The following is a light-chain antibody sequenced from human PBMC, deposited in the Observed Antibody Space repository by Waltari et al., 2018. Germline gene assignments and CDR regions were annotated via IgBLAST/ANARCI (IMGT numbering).Light chain of an antibody. CDR3: QQYYDDFRT. CDR2: KAS. CDR1: QPLTGL. J-gene: IGKJ1*01. V-gene: IGKV1-5*03. Sequence: DIQLTQSPSPLSASLGDRVTLPCRASQPLTGLLAWYQQKPGIAPKLLLYKASTLERGVPSRFSGSGSGTEFTLTISSLQPGDFATYYCQQYYDDFRTFGQGTKVEV.